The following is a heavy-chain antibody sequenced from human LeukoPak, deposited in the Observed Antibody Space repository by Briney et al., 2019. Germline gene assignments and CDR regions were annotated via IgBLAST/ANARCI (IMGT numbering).Heavy chain of an antibody. CDR3: ARYLAAAGSGDKNWFDP. CDR2: INPNSGGT. CDR1: RYTFTGYY. V-gene: IGHV1-2*02. D-gene: IGHD6-13*01. Sequence: ASVKVSCKASRYTFTGYYMHWVRQAPGQGLEWMGWINPNSGGTNYAQKFQGRVTMTRDTSISTAYMELSRLRSDDTAVYYCARYLAAAGSGDKNWFDPWGQGTLVTVSS. J-gene: IGHJ5*02.